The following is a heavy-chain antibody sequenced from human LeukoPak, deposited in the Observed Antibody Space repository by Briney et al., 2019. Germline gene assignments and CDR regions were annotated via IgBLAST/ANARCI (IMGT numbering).Heavy chain of an antibody. D-gene: IGHD4-17*01. Sequence: KPSQTLSLTCTVSGGSISSGGYYWSWIPQHPGKGLDWIGYVYYSGSTYYHPSLKSRVTISVDTSKNQFSLKLSSVTAADTAVYYCARNCMTTDKKYFDYWGQGTLVTVSS. CDR3: ARNCMTTDKKYFDY. V-gene: IGHV4-31*03. CDR2: VYYSGST. J-gene: IGHJ4*02. CDR1: GGSISSGGYY.